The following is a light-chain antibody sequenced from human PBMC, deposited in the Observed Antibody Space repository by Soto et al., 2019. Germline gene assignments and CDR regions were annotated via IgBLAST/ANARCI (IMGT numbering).Light chain of an antibody. J-gene: IGKJ5*01. CDR3: QQYGSSPPVT. Sequence: EIVLTQCPGTLSLSPGERATLSCSASQSVSSSYLAWYQQKPGQAPRLLLYGASRRATGIPDRFSGSGSGTDFTLTISRLEPEDFAVYYCQQYGSSPPVTFGQGTRLEIK. CDR2: GAS. CDR1: QSVSSSY. V-gene: IGKV3-20*01.